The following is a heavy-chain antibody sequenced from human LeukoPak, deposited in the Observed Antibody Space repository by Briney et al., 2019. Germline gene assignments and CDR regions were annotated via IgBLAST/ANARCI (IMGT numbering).Heavy chain of an antibody. J-gene: IGHJ5*02. V-gene: IGHV1-18*01. CDR1: GYTFTNYG. CDR3: ARGGSGSYQSGFDP. D-gene: IGHD3-10*01. CDR2: ISAYSGNT. Sequence: ASVKVSCKASGYTFTNYGISWVRQAPGQGLEWMGWISAYSGNTTYAQKLQGRVTLTRDTSTSTAYMELRSLRSDDTAVYYCARGGSGSYQSGFDPWGQGTLVTVSS.